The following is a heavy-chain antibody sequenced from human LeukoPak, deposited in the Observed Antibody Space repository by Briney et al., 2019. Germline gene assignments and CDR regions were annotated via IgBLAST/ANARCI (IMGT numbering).Heavy chain of an antibody. D-gene: IGHD3-3*01. CDR2: INPNSGGT. CDR1: GYTFTGYY. V-gene: IGHV1-2*06. CDR3: AREGLIFGVVRSFDY. Sequence: ASVKVSCKASGYTFTGYYMHWVRQAPGQGLEWMGRINPNSGGTNYAQKFQGRVTMTRDTSISTAYMELSRLRSDDTAVYYCAREGLIFGVVRSFDYWGQGTLVTVSS. J-gene: IGHJ4*02.